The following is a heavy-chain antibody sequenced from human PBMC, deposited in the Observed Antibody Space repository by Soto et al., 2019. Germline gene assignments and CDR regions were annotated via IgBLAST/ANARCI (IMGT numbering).Heavy chain of an antibody. V-gene: IGHV1-3*01. CDR1: GYTFTSYA. Sequence: ASVKVSCKASGYTFTSYAMHWVRQAPGQRLEWMGWINAGNGNTKYSQKFQGRVTITRDTSASTAYMELSSLRSEDTAVYYCARKLSIVGATVVYYYGVDVWGQGTTVTVSS. CDR2: INAGNGNT. CDR3: ARKLSIVGATVVYYYGVDV. D-gene: IGHD1-26*01. J-gene: IGHJ6*02.